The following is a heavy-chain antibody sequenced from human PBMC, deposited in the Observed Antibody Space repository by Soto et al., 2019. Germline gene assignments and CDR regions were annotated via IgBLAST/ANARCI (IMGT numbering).Heavy chain of an antibody. V-gene: IGHV5-51*03. Sequence: EVQLVQSGAEVKKPGESLKISCQGFGYNFIHYWIGWVRQMPGKGLEWMGVICPRDSDTRYSPSLEGRVTVSAHKSIDTGYQQWSSLKTSDTAMYYCARGSPCCYDVSDGAPDYWGQGALVTVSS. J-gene: IGHJ4*02. D-gene: IGHD3-22*01. CDR1: GYNFIHYW. CDR3: ARGSPCCYDVSDGAPDY. CDR2: ICPRDSDT.